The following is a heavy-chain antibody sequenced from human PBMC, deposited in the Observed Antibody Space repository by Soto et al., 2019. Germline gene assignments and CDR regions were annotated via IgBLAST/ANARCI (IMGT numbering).Heavy chain of an antibody. CDR2: IVVGSGNT. D-gene: IGHD6-19*01. V-gene: IGHV1-58*02. CDR1: GFTFTSSA. Sequence: ASVKVSCKASGFTFTSSAMQWVRQARGQRLEWIGWIVVGSGNTNYAQKFQERVTITRDMSTSTAYMELSSLRSEDTAVYYCAAGEWLAPEVLDVWGQGTTVTVS. CDR3: AAGEWLAPEVLDV. J-gene: IGHJ6*02.